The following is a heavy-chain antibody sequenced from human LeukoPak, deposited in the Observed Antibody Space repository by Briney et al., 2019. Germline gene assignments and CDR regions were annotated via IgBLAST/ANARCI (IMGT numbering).Heavy chain of an antibody. CDR3: ARGGSTSTDY. CDR1: GGSISSGGYY. J-gene: IGHJ4*02. Sequence: PSETLSLTCTVSGGSISSGGYYWSWIRQPPGKGLEWIGYIYHSGSTYYNPSLKSRVTISVDRSKNQFSLKLSSVTAADTAVYYCARGGSTSTDYWGQGTLVTVSS. CDR2: IYHSGST. D-gene: IGHD2-2*01. V-gene: IGHV4-30-2*01.